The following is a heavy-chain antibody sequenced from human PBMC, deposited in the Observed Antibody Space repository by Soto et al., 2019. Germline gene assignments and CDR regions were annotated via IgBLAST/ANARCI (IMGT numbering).Heavy chain of an antibody. Sequence: PSETLSLTCTVFGGSLSSGNYYWSWIRQHPGKGLEWIGSINHSGSTNYNPSLKSRVTISVDTSKNQFSLKLSSVTAADTAVYYCARDWALRGVIIGYFDYWGQGTLVTVSS. J-gene: IGHJ4*02. CDR1: GGSLSSGNYY. CDR2: INHSGST. V-gene: IGHV4-39*07. D-gene: IGHD3-10*01. CDR3: ARDWALRGVIIGYFDY.